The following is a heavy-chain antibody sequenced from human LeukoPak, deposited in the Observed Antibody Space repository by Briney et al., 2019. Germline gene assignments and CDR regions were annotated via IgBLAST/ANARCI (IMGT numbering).Heavy chain of an antibody. Sequence: GVSQRLSCAASGFTFEDFDMSWVRQAPGKGLEWVSNIRWNAAGTRYADSVKGRFTISRYNAENSHYLQMNSLTAEDTALYYCVRDRGIAMDVCDYWGQGTLVTASS. CDR2: IRWNAAGT. V-gene: IGHV3-20*04. J-gene: IGHJ4*02. CDR1: GFTFEDFD. D-gene: IGHD5-18*01. CDR3: VRDRGIAMDVCDY.